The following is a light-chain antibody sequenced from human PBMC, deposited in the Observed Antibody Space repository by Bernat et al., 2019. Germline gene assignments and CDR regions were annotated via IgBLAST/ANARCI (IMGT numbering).Light chain of an antibody. Sequence: QSVLTQPPSASGTPGQRVTISCSGSSSNIGSNTVNWYQQLPGTAPKRLIYSNNQRPSGVPDRFSGPKSGTSASLAISWLQSEDKADYYCAAWDDNLNGYVFGTGTKVTVL. V-gene: IGLV1-44*01. CDR2: SNN. CDR1: SSNIGSNT. J-gene: IGLJ1*01. CDR3: AAWDDNLNGYV.